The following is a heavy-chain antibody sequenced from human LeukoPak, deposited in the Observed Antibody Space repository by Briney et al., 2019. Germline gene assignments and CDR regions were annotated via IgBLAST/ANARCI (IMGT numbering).Heavy chain of an antibody. Sequence: GGSLRPSCAASGFTFSSFWMNWVRQAPGKGLEWVGSIKLDGSEKKYVESVKGRFTISRDNAKNSLYLQMNSLRAEDTAVYYCARRNYYSDASGFSMGHFAFWGQGTLVTVSS. J-gene: IGHJ4*02. CDR3: ARRNYYSDASGFSMGHFAF. V-gene: IGHV3-7*01. D-gene: IGHD3-22*01. CDR2: IKLDGSEK. CDR1: GFTFSSFW.